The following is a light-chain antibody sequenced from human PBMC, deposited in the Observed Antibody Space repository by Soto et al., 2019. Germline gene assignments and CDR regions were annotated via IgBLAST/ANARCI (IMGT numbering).Light chain of an antibody. CDR2: DAS. CDR1: QSVSSSY. Sequence: EIVLTQSPGTLSLSPGERATLSCRASQSVSSSYLAWYQQKPGQAPRLLIYDASSRATGIPDRFSGSGSGTDFTLTISRLEPEDFAVYFCQLYSGSARFTFGQGTKVDIK. V-gene: IGKV3-20*01. J-gene: IGKJ3*01. CDR3: QLYSGSARFT.